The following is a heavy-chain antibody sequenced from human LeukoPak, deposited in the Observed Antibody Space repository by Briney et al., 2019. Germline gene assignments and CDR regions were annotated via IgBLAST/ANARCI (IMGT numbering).Heavy chain of an antibody. CDR2: ISYHGSDK. D-gene: IGHD2-15*01. CDR3: ARVVVPTYSYGMDV. V-gene: IGHV3-30*04. Sequence: GGSLRLSCAASGFTFNRYAMHWVRQAPGKGLEWVTIISYHGSDKYYADSVKGRFTISRDNTKNTLYLGMNSLRVEDTAVYYCARVVVPTYSYGMDVWGQGTAVTVS. J-gene: IGHJ6*02. CDR1: GFTFNRYA.